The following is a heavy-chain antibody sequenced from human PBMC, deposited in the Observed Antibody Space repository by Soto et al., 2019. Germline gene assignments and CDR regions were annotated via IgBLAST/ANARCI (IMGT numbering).Heavy chain of an antibody. J-gene: IGHJ3*02. CDR2: FDPEDGET. Sequence: ASVKVSCKXSGYTLTELSMHWVRQAPGKGLEWMGGFDPEDGETIYAQKFQGRVTMTEDTSTDTAYMELSSLRSEDTAVYYCATGSELERPDAFDIWGQGTMVTVSS. CDR3: ATGSELERPDAFDI. D-gene: IGHD1-1*01. CDR1: GYTLTELS. V-gene: IGHV1-24*01.